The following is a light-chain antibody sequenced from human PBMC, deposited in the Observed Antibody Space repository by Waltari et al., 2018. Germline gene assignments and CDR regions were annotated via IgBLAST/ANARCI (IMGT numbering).Light chain of an antibody. J-gene: IGKJ1*01. V-gene: IGKV3-20*01. Sequence: EIMLTQSPGTLSLSPGERATLSCRASQIISSALAGYQQKPGQAPRLLIYDVSTRASGIPDRFSGSGSGTDFSLTISRLEPEDFAVYYCQHYVRLPVTFGQGTKLEFK. CDR3: QHYVRLPVT. CDR1: QIISSA. CDR2: DVS.